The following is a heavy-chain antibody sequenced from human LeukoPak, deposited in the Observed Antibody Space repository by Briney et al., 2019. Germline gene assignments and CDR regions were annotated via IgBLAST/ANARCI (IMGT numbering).Heavy chain of an antibody. CDR1: GFTFSSDA. D-gene: IGHD6-13*01. CDR3: AKFRAAAGPRDFDY. V-gene: IGHV3-23*01. Sequence: GGSLRLSCAASGFTFSSDAMTWVRQAPGKGLEWVSTLSGSGSNTYYADSVKGRFSISRDNSQSTLYLQMNSLRAEDTAVYYCAKFRAAAGPRDFDYWGQGTLVTVSS. J-gene: IGHJ4*02. CDR2: LSGSGSNT.